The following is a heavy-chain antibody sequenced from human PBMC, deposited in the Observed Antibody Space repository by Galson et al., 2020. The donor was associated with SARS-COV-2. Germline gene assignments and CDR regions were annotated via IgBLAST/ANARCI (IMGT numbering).Heavy chain of an antibody. D-gene: IGHD3-10*01. Sequence: GGSLRLSCVASGFSFSTYDMHWVRQATGKGLEWVSIIGAAGDTHYADSVKGRFTISRDNAKNSLYLQMNSLRAEDTAVYYCARATTPRITMVRGVITTKYYGMDVWGQGTTVTVSS. CDR1: GFSFSTYD. CDR3: ARATTPRITMVRGVITTKYYGMDV. V-gene: IGHV3-13*01. J-gene: IGHJ6*02. CDR2: IGAAGDT.